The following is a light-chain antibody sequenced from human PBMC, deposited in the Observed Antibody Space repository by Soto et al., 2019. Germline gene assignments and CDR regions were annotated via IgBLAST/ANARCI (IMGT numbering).Light chain of an antibody. Sequence: DIVMTQSPDSLAVSLGERATINCQFSQSVLYSSNFKSYLAWYQQKPGPPPKLLISWASTRESGVPDRFSGSGSGTGFTLTINSLQAEDVAVYYCQQYYRPPSTFGQGTKVEIK. CDR1: QSVLYSSNFKSY. V-gene: IGKV4-1*01. CDR3: QQYYRPPST. CDR2: WAS. J-gene: IGKJ1*01.